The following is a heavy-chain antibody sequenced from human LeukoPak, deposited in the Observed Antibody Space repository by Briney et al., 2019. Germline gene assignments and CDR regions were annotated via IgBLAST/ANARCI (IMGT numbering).Heavy chain of an antibody. D-gene: IGHD6-19*01. CDR2: IYYSGST. CDR1: GDSINNYY. Sequence: SETLSLTCTVSGDSINNYYWNWLRQPPGKGLEWIGYIYYSGSTNYNPSLKSRVTISVDTSKNQFFLKLSSVTAADTAVYYCARDPALYSSGWHKWFDPWGQGTLVTVSS. J-gene: IGHJ5*02. V-gene: IGHV4-59*01. CDR3: ARDPALYSSGWHKWFDP.